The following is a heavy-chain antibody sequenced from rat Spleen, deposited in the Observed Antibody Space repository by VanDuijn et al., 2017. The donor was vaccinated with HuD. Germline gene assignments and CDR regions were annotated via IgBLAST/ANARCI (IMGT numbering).Heavy chain of an antibody. J-gene: IGHJ2*01. Sequence: EVQLVESDGGLVQPGRSLKLSCVASGFNFSDYFMAWVRQAPTKGLEWVASITTTRGISFSPDSVKGRFTISRDDAKSTLYLQMNSLRSEDTATYYCTREFWAPDYWGQGVMVTVSS. D-gene: IGHD4-6*01. CDR3: TREFWAPDY. V-gene: IGHV5-27*01. CDR1: GFNFSDYF. CDR2: ITTTRGIS.